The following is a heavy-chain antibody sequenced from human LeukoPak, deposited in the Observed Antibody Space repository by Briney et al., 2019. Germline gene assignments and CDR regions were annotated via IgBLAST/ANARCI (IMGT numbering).Heavy chain of an antibody. V-gene: IGHV1-18*01. J-gene: IGHJ4*02. Sequence: ASVKVSCKASGYTFTTYGIGWLRQAPGQGLEWMGWISAYNGHTNSAQELQGKVPMTTDTSTSTAYMELRSLRSDDTAVYSGARGFYGSGAFRNYFFDYWAQGTLVTVSS. CDR3: ARGFYGSGAFRNYFFDY. CDR1: GYTFTTYG. CDR2: ISAYNGHT. D-gene: IGHD3-10*01.